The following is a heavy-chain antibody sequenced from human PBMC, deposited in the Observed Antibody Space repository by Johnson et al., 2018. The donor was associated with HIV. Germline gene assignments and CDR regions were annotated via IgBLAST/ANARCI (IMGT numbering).Heavy chain of an antibody. J-gene: IGHJ3*02. CDR1: GFTFSSYW. CDR3: AKDLTRYSTSGDAFDI. CDR2: IKGDGSAT. Sequence: VQLVESGGGLVQPGGSLRLSCAASGFTTSGFTFSSYWMHWVRQAPGKGLVWVSRIKGDGSATDYADSVKGRFTISRDNAKNSLYLQMNSLRTEDTALYYCAKDLTRYSTSGDAFDIWGQGTMVTVSS. V-gene: IGHV3-74*01. D-gene: IGHD6-13*01.